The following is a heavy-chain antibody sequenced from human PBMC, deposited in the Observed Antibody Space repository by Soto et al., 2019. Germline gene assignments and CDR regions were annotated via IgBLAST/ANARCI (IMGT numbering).Heavy chain of an antibody. CDR2: IYYSGST. CDR3: ARHTLGYCSGGSCPFDY. D-gene: IGHD2-15*01. CDR1: GGSISSYY. Sequence: SXTLSRTCTVSGGSISSYYWSWIRQPPGKGLEWIGYIYYSGSTNYNPSLKSRVTISVDTSKNQFSLKLSSVTAADTAVYYCARHTLGYCSGGSCPFDYWGQGTLVTVSS. J-gene: IGHJ4*02. V-gene: IGHV4-59*08.